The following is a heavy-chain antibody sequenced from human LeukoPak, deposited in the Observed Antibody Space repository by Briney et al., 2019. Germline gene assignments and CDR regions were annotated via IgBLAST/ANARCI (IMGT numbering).Heavy chain of an antibody. D-gene: IGHD2-15*01. V-gene: IGHV3-7*01. J-gene: IGHJ6*02. CDR1: GFTFSSYA. CDR3: ARDGYCSGGSCSYYGMDV. CDR2: IKQDGSEK. Sequence: PGGSLRLSCAASGFTFSSYAMSWVRQAPGKGLEWVANIKQDGSEKYYVDSVKGRFTISRDNAKNSLYLQMNSLRAEDTAVYYCARDGYCSGGSCSYYGMDVWGQGTTVTVSS.